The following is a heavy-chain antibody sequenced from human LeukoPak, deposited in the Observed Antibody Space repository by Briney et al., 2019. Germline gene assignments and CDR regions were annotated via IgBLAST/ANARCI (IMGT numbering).Heavy chain of an antibody. CDR1: GFTFSSYA. D-gene: IGHD2-15*01. CDR2: ISYDGSNK. CDR3: ARDKSSGGGSCRDY. Sequence: GRSLRLSRAASGFTFSSYAMHWVRQAPGKGLEWVAVISYDGSNKYYADSVKGRFTISRDNSKNTLYLQMNSLRAEDTAVYYCARDKSSGGGSCRDYWGQGTLVTVSS. J-gene: IGHJ4*02. V-gene: IGHV3-30-3*01.